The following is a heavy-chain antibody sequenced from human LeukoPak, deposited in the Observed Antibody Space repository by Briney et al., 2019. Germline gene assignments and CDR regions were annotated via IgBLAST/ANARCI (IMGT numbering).Heavy chain of an antibody. CDR1: GGSISSSNW. D-gene: IGHD5-12*01. CDR3: ASGSRYYYYGMDV. V-gene: IGHV4-4*02. Sequence: SETLSLTCAVSGGSISSSNWWSWVRQPPGKGLEWIGYIYYSGSTNYNPSLKSRVTISVDTSKNQFSLKLSSVTAADTAVYYCASGSRYYYYGMDVWGQGTTVTVSS. J-gene: IGHJ6*02. CDR2: IYYSGST.